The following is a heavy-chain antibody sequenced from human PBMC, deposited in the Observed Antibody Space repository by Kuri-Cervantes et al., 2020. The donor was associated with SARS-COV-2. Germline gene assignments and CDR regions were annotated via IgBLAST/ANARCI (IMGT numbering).Heavy chain of an antibody. V-gene: IGHV1-18*01. Sequence: ASVKVSCKASGYTFTSYGISWVRQAPGQGLEWMGWISAYNGNTNYAQKLQGRVTMTTDTSTSTAYMELRSLRSDDTAVYYCERGEGAAPDLDAFDIWGQGTMVTVSS. CDR1: GYTFTSYG. CDR3: ERGEGAAPDLDAFDI. CDR2: ISAYNGNT. J-gene: IGHJ3*02. D-gene: IGHD1-26*01.